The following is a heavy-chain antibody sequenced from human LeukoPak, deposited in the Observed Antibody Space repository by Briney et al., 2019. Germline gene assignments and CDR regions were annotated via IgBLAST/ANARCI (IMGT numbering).Heavy chain of an antibody. CDR2: IYYSGST. D-gene: IGHD3-10*01. CDR1: GGSISSSSYY. Sequence: SETLSLTCTVSGGSISSSSYYWGWIRQPPGQGLEWIGSIYYSGSTYYNPSLKSRVTISVDTSKNQFSLKLSSVTAADTAVYYCARPGEWDHKRWGAFDIWGQGTMVTVSS. V-gene: IGHV4-39*01. J-gene: IGHJ3*02. CDR3: ARPGEWDHKRWGAFDI.